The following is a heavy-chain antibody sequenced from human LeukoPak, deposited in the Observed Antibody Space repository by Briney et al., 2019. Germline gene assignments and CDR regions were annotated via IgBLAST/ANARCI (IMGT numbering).Heavy chain of an antibody. CDR2: INHSGST. CDR3: ARQRVPGSSFVDV. Sequence: SETLSLTCAVYGGSFSGYYWSWIRQPPGKGLEWIGEINHSGSTNYNPSLKSRVTISVDTSENQFSLKLSSVTAADTAVYYCARQRVPGSSFVDVWGKGTTVTVSS. CDR1: GGSFSGYY. D-gene: IGHD3-3*02. J-gene: IGHJ6*04. V-gene: IGHV4-34*01.